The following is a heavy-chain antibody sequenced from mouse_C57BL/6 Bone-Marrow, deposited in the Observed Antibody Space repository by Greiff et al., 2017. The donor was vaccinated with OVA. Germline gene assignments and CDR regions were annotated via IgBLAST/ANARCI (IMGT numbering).Heavy chain of an antibody. CDR2: ISSGSSTI. CDR1: GFTFSDYG. CDR3: ARPSPYYCGSSMDD. Sequence: EVMLVESGGGLVKPGGSLKLSCAASGFTFSDYGMHWVRQAPEKGLEWVAYISSGSSTIYYADTVKGRFTISRDNAKNTLFRQMTSLRSEDTALYYCARPSPYYCGSSMDDWGQGTSVTVAS. D-gene: IGHD1-1*01. J-gene: IGHJ4*01. V-gene: IGHV5-17*01.